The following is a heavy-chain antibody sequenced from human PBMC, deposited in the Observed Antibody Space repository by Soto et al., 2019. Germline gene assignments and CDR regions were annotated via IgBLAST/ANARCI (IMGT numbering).Heavy chain of an antibody. V-gene: IGHV1-8*01. D-gene: IGHD2-8*01. J-gene: IGHJ6*02. Sequence: ASVKVSCKASGYTFTSYDINWVRQATGQGLEWMGWMNPKSGNTGYAQKFQGRVSMTTDTSTSTAYMELRGLTFDDTAVYYCARDIESVTAKHFFYYYAMDVWGQGTTVTVSS. CDR2: MNPKSGNT. CDR3: ARDIESVTAKHFFYYYAMDV. CDR1: GYTFTSYD.